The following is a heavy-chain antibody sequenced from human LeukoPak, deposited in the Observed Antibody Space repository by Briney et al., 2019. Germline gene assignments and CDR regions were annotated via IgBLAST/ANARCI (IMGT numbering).Heavy chain of an antibody. CDR2: VYSGGST. D-gene: IGHD5-24*01. CDR3: ARMSGDGHNFMSY. V-gene: IGHV3-53*01. J-gene: IGHJ4*02. CDR1: GFTFSSNY. Sequence: GGSLRPSCAASGFTFSSNYMSWVRQAPGKGLEWVSVVYSGGSTYYADSVKGRFTISRDISKNMLYLQINSLRAEDTAVYYCARMSGDGHNFMSYWGQGTLVTVSS.